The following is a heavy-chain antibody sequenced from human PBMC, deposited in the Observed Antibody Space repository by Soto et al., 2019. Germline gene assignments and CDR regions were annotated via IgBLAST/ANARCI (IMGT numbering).Heavy chain of an antibody. D-gene: IGHD2-2*01. CDR1: GFTFSNYG. V-gene: IGHV3-30*18. Sequence: GGSLRLSXAASGFTFSNYGMHWVRQAPGKGLEWVAVISYDGSTMYYADSVKGRFTISRDNSKNTLYLQMNSLRAEDTAVFYCAKDAITFCRSTSCFYFDYWGQGTLVTVSS. CDR3: AKDAITFCRSTSCFYFDY. CDR2: ISYDGSTM. J-gene: IGHJ4*02.